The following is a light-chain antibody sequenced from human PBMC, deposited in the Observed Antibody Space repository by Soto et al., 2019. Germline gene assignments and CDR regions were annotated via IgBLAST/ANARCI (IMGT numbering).Light chain of an antibody. Sequence: EIVMTQSPATPSASPGPRATPSCTASQSVSSSYLAWYQQKPGQAPRLVIYGASSRATGIPDRFSGSGSGPDSALTISRLATQAFAVYFRHQEGSPPETFGQGTKVDIK. CDR2: GAS. CDR1: QSVSSSY. J-gene: IGKJ1*01. CDR3: HQEGSPPET. V-gene: IGKV3-20*01.